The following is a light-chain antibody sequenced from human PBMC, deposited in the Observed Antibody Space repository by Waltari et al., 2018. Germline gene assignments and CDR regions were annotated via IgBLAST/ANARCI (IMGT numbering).Light chain of an antibody. J-gene: IGLJ2*01. Sequence: QSALTQPASMSGSLGQSITISCTGTSSDIGGYNYFSWYQQPPGKAPKLMIYEINNRPSGVSNRFSGSKSGNTASLTISGLQAEDEADYYCSSYTSTSTIVFGGGTKLTVL. V-gene: IGLV2-14*01. CDR2: EIN. CDR1: SSDIGGYNY. CDR3: SSYTSTSTIV.